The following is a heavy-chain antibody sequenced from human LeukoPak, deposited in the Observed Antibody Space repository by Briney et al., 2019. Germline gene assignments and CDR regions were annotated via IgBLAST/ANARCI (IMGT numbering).Heavy chain of an antibody. CDR3: AKDPGYYYDSSGYYPSYYYYGMDV. D-gene: IGHD3-22*01. CDR2: ISYDGNNK. Sequence: PGRSLRLSCAASGFIFSSYTMHWVRQAPGKGLEWVTIISYDGNNKYYADSVKGRFTISRDNSKNTLYLQMNSLRAEDTAVYYCAKDPGYYYDSSGYYPSYYYYGMDVWGQGTTVTVSS. V-gene: IGHV3-30*04. CDR1: GFIFSSYT. J-gene: IGHJ6*02.